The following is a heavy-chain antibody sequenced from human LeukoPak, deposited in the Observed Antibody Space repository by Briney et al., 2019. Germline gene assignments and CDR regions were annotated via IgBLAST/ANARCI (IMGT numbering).Heavy chain of an antibody. J-gene: IGHJ5*02. Sequence: ASVKVSCKASGGTFSSYAISWVRQAPGQGLEWMGGIIPIFGTANYAQKFQGRVTITADKSTSTAYMELSSLRSEDTAVYYCARWGTYASTSNWFDPWGQGTLVTVSS. D-gene: IGHD2-2*01. CDR2: IIPIFGTA. CDR3: ARWGTYASTSNWFDP. CDR1: GGTFSSYA. V-gene: IGHV1-69*06.